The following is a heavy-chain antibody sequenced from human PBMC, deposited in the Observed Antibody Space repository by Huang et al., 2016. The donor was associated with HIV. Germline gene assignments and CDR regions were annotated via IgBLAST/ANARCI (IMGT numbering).Heavy chain of an antibody. Sequence: QVQLVESGGGVVQPGRSLRISCAASGFTFSSYGMPWVRQAPGKGLEWVAVISYDGKTKYDADSVKGRFSISRDNSKTTVYLQLNSLRVEDTAVYYCAKGGSAAAVLDFWGQGTLVTVSS. J-gene: IGHJ4*02. CDR3: AKGGSAAAVLDF. D-gene: IGHD6-13*01. CDR2: ISYDGKTK. CDR1: GFTFSSYG. V-gene: IGHV3-30*18.